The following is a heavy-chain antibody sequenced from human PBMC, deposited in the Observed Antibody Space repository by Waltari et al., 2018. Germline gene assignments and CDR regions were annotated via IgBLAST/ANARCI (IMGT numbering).Heavy chain of an antibody. D-gene: IGHD3-3*01. V-gene: IGHV3-20*04. J-gene: IGHJ5*02. CDR1: GFTFDDYG. CDR2: INWNVGST. Sequence: EVQLVESGGGVVRPGGSLRLSCAASGFTFDDYGMSWVRQAPGKGLEWVSGINWNVGSTGYSDSVKGRFTISRDNAKNSLYLQMNSLRAEDTALYYCARNGDTIFRKSKNWFDPWGQGTLVTVSS. CDR3: ARNGDTIFRKSKNWFDP.